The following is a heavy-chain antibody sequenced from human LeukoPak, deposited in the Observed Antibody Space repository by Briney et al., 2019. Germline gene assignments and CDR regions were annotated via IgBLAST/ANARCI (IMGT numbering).Heavy chain of an antibody. CDR2: INHSGST. Sequence: PSETLSITCAVYGGSFSGYYWSWIRQPPGKGLEWIGEINHSGSTNYNPFLKSRVTISVDTSKNQFSLKLSSVTAADTAVYYCARGPNYYDSSGYYFDYWGQGTLVTVSS. D-gene: IGHD3-22*01. V-gene: IGHV4-34*01. CDR3: ARGPNYYDSSGYYFDY. CDR1: GGSFSGYY. J-gene: IGHJ4*02.